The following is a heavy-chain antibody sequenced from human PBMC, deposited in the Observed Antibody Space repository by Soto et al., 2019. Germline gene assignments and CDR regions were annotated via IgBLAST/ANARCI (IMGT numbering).Heavy chain of an antibody. D-gene: IGHD3-3*01. CDR1: GFTFSSYA. CDR2: ISGSGGSS. Sequence: GGSLRLSCAASGFTFSSYAMSWVRQAPGKGLEWVSAISGSGGSSYSADSVKGRFTISRDNSKNTLYLQMNSPRAEDTAVYYCAKTRAELRFLEWVLTYFDYWGQGTLVTVSS. CDR3: AKTRAELRFLEWVLTYFDY. V-gene: IGHV3-23*01. J-gene: IGHJ4*02.